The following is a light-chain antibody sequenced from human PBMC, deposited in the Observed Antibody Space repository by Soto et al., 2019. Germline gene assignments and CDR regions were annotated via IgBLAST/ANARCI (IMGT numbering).Light chain of an antibody. Sequence: EILLTQSPGTLSLSPGEIATLSCIAIQSVSNNYLAWYQQKPGQAPRLLIYDASNRATGIPARFSGSGSGTDFTLTISSLEPEDFAVYYCQQRSNRPPITFGQGTRLEIK. CDR1: QSVSNNY. V-gene: IGKV3-11*01. CDR2: DAS. J-gene: IGKJ5*01. CDR3: QQRSNRPPIT.